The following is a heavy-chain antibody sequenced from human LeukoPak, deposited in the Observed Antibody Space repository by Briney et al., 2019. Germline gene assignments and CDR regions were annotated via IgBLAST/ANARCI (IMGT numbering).Heavy chain of an antibody. CDR3: ARTHYGYYPDY. CDR2: VYWNDDK. CDR1: GFSLSTSGVG. Sequence: SGPTLVKPTQTHTLTCTFSGFSLSTSGVGVGWIRQPPGKALEWLALVYWNDDKRYSPSLMSRLTITKDTSKNQVILTMTNMGPADTATYYCARTHYGYYPDYWGQGTLVTVSS. J-gene: IGHJ4*02. V-gene: IGHV2-5*01. D-gene: IGHD3-10*01.